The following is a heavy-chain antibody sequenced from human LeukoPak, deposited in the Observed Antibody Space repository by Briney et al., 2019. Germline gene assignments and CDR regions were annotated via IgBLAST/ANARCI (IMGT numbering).Heavy chain of an antibody. V-gene: IGHV4-59*01. Sequence: SETLSLTCSVSRGSISSYYWTWIRQPPGQGLEWNGYIYYSGSTNYNPSLKSRVTVSVDTSTNQFSLKLSSVTAADTAVYYCAGENTMIRGAFDAFDIWGQGTMVTVSS. J-gene: IGHJ3*02. CDR1: RGSISSYY. CDR2: IYYSGST. D-gene: IGHD3-10*01. CDR3: AGENTMIRGAFDAFDI.